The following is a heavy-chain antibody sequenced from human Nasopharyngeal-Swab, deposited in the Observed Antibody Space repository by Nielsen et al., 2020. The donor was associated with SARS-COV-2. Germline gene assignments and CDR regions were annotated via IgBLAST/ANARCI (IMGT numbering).Heavy chain of an antibody. V-gene: IGHV1-2*02. D-gene: IGHD4-17*01. CDR1: GYTLTGYY. CDR3: ARDDYGDYGYFGH. CDR2: INPHSRGT. J-gene: IGHJ4*02. Sequence: ASVKVSCKASGYTLTGYYMHWVLQAPGQGLEWMGWINPHSRGTKYAQKFQGRVTMTSDTSINTAYMELRRLRSDDTAVYYCARDDYGDYGYFGHWGQGTLVTVSS.